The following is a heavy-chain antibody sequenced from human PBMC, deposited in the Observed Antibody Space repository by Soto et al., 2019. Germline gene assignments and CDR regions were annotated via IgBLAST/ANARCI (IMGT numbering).Heavy chain of an antibody. CDR2: IKSRADGGTT. CDR3: TTGSTSTKNY. Sequence: GGSLRLSCAASGFSFSNAWLSWVRQAPGKGLEWVGRIKSRADGGTTDYTAPVKGRFAISRDDSKNTLYLQMNSLKTEDTAVYYCTTGSTSTKNYWGQGTLVTVSS. V-gene: IGHV3-15*01. D-gene: IGHD3-10*01. CDR1: GFSFSNAW. J-gene: IGHJ4*02.